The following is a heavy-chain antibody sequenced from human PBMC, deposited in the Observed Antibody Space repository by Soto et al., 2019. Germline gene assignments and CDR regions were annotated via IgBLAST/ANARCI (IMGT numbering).Heavy chain of an antibody. Sequence: QVQLVESGGGVVQPGRSLRLSCEASGFTFSESGMHWVRQAPGKGLEWVTLISYDGSQKYYIDSVKGRFTISRDNSKNTLYLQMNSLRVGDTAVYYCASSRYGIGAGMDVWGQGTTVTVSS. D-gene: IGHD3-16*01. J-gene: IGHJ6*02. V-gene: IGHV3-30*03. CDR2: ISYDGSQK. CDR1: GFTFSESG. CDR3: ASSRYGIGAGMDV.